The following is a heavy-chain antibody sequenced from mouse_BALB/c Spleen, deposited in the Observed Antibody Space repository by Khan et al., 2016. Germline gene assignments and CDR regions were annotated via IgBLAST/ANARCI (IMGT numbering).Heavy chain of an antibody. J-gene: IGHJ2*01. CDR1: GYTFTTYW. D-gene: IGHD2-14*01. V-gene: IGHV1-7*01. CDR2: INPNSGYT. Sequence: VQRQESGAELAKPGASVKMSCKASGYTFTTYWMHWVKQRSGQGLEWIGYINPNSGYTKYNQKFKDKATLTADKSSSTAYIQLSSLTSEDSAVYYCARHYRDDFDYWGQGTTLTVSS. CDR3: ARHYRDDFDY.